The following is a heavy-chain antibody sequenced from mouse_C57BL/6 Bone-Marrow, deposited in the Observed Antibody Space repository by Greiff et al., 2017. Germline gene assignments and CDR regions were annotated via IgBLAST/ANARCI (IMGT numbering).Heavy chain of an antibody. V-gene: IGHV2-6*01. CDR3: SSATYGYRFAY. D-gene: IGHD2-2*01. CDR1: GFSLTSYG. CDR2: IWGVGST. J-gene: IGHJ3*01. Sequence: VKLVESGPGLVAPSQSLSITCTVSGFSLTSYGVDWVRQSPGKGLEWLGVIWGVGSTNYNSAIKSRLSISKDTSKSQVFLKMNILQTDDTAMYYCSSATYGYRFAYWGQGTLVTVSA.